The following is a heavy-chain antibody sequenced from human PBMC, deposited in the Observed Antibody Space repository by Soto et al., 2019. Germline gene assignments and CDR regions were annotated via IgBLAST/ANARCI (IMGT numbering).Heavy chain of an antibody. CDR3: ARVKVKRSTSLINWFDP. Sequence: SETLCLTCAVYGGSFSCYYWSWIRQPPGKGLEWIGEINHSGSTNYNPSLKSRVTISVDTSKNQFSLKLSSVTAADTAVYYCARVKVKRSTSLINWFDPWGQGTLVTVSS. D-gene: IGHD2-2*01. J-gene: IGHJ5*02. CDR2: INHSGST. CDR1: GGSFSCYY. V-gene: IGHV4-34*01.